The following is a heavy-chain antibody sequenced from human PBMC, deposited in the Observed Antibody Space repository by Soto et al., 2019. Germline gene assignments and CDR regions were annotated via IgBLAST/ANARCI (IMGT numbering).Heavy chain of an antibody. CDR1: GFTFSSYC. J-gene: IGHJ4*02. V-gene: IGHV3-33*06. CDR3: AKDRLGGNFDY. CDR2: IWGDGRSK. Sequence: GGPLRLSCAASGFTFSSYCMHWGRQAPGKGLEWVAAIWGDGRSKYYADSVKGRFTISRDNSKNTLYLQMNSLRVEDTAVYYCAKDRLGGNFDYWGQGTQVTVSS.